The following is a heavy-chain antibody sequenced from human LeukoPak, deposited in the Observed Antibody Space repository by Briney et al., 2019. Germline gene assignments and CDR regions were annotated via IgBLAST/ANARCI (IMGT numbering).Heavy chain of an antibody. CDR1: GFTFSSYS. D-gene: IGHD6-19*01. J-gene: IGHJ4*02. Sequence: NSGGSLRLSCAASGFTFSSYSMNWVRQAPGKGLEWVSSISSSSSYIYYADSVKGRFTISRDNAKNSLYLQMNSLRAEDTAVYYCAKDRPAVAGLDYWGQGTLVTVSS. CDR3: AKDRPAVAGLDY. CDR2: ISSSSSYI. V-gene: IGHV3-21*01.